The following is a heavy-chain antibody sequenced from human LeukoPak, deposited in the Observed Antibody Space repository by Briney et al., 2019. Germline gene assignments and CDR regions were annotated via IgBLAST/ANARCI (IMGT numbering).Heavy chain of an antibody. CDR1: GGSFSGYY. CDR3: ARGRYTYCYGSGSYPRYYFDY. D-gene: IGHD3-10*01. J-gene: IGHJ4*02. V-gene: IGHV4-34*01. CDR2: INHSGST. Sequence: SETLSLTCAVYGGSFSGYYWSWIRQPPGKGPEWIGEINHSGSTNYNPSLKSRVTISVDTSKNQFSLKLSSVTAADTAVYYCARGRYTYCYGSGSYPRYYFDYWGQGTLVTVSS.